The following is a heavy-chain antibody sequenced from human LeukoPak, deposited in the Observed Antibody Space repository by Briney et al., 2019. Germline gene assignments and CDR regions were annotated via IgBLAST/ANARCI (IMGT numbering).Heavy chain of an antibody. J-gene: IGHJ4*02. D-gene: IGHD6-19*01. CDR2: IDTDGSTT. Sequence: GGSLRLSCAASGFTFSNYWMHWVRQAPGKGLVWVSRIDTDGSTTNYAGSVKGRFTISRDNAKNTLYLQMNSLRAEDTAVYYCARAGTGWLGTFDYWGQGTLVTVSS. CDR3: ARAGTGWLGTFDY. CDR1: GFTFSNYW. V-gene: IGHV3-74*01.